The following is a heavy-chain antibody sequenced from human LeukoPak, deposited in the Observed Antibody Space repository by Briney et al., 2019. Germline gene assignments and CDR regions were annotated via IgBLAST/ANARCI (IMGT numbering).Heavy chain of an antibody. CDR2: IIPIFGTA. Sequence: GAPVKVSCKASGGTFSSYAISWVRQAPGQGLEWMGGIIPIFGTANYAQKFQGRVTITADESTSTAYLELSSLRSEDTAVYYCARAAQTFTSRGWFDPWGQGTLVTVSS. V-gene: IGHV1-69*13. CDR3: ARAAQTFTSRGWFDP. J-gene: IGHJ5*02. D-gene: IGHD2-2*01. CDR1: GGTFSSYA.